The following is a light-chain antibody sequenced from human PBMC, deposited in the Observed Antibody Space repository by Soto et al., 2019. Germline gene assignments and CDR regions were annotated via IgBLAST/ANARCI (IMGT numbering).Light chain of an antibody. CDR2: EGS. CDR3: CSYAGSRTLV. V-gene: IGLV2-23*01. CDR1: SSDVGSYNL. Sequence: QSVLTQPASVSGSPGQSITISCTGTSSDVGSYNLVSWYQQHPGKAPKLMIYEGSKRPSGVSNRFSGSKSGNTASLTISGLQAEDEADYHCCSYAGSRTLVFGGGTKVTVL. J-gene: IGLJ2*01.